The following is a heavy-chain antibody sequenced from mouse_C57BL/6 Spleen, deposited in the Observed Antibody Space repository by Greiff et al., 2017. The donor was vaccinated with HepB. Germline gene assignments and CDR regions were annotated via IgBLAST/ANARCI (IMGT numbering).Heavy chain of an antibody. D-gene: IGHD1-1*01. Sequence: QVQLQQPGAELVMPGASVKLSCKASGYTFTSYWMHWVKQRPGQGLEWIGEIDPSDSYTNYNQKFKGKSTLTVDKSSSTAYMQLSSLTSEDSAVYYCARLYGSSLSFAYWGQGTLVTVSA. CDR2: IDPSDSYT. CDR3: ARLYGSSLSFAY. CDR1: GYTFTSYW. J-gene: IGHJ3*01. V-gene: IGHV1-69*01.